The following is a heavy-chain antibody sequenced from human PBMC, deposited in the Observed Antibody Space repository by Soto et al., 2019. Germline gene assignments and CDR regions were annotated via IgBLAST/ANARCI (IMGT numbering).Heavy chain of an antibody. J-gene: IGHJ4*02. CDR1: GYTLTELS. D-gene: IGHD1-26*01. CDR2: FDPEDGET. CDR3: ATLSSQRYSFDY. V-gene: IGHV1-24*01. Sequence: ASVKVSCKVSGYTLTELSMHWVRQAPGKGLEWMGGFDPEDGETIYAQKFQGRVTMTEDTSTDTAYMELSSLRSEDTAVYYCATLSSQRYSFDYWGQGTLVTVSS.